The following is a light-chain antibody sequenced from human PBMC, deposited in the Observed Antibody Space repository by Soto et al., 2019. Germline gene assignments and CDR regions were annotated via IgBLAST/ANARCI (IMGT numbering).Light chain of an antibody. CDR3: SSYTSSSTLV. CDR2: EVS. V-gene: IGLV2-18*02. CDR1: SSDVGSYNR. Sequence: QSVLTHPPSVSGSPGQSVTISCTGTSSDVGSYNRVSWYQQPPGTAPKLMIYEVSNRPSGVPDRFSGSKSGNTASLTISGLQAEDEADYYCSSYTSSSTLVFGGGTKLTVL. J-gene: IGLJ2*01.